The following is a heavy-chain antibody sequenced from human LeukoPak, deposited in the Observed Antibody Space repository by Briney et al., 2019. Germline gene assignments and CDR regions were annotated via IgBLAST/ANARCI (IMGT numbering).Heavy chain of an antibody. CDR2: INPSGGST. Sequence: ASVKASCKASGYTFTSYYMHWVRQAPGQGLEWMGIINPSGGSTSYAQKFQGRVTITADESTSTAYMELSSLRSEDTAVYYCAREGGYSSGWYDYYYYMDVWGKGTTVTISS. CDR1: GYTFTSYY. V-gene: IGHV1-46*01. D-gene: IGHD6-19*01. J-gene: IGHJ6*03. CDR3: AREGGYSSGWYDYYYYMDV.